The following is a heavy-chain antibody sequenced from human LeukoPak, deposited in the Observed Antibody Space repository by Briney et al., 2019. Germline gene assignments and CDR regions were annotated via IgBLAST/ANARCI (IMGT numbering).Heavy chain of an antibody. J-gene: IGHJ4*02. CDR2: ISWSSGSI. CDR1: GFTFDDYG. D-gene: IGHD3-10*01. V-gene: IGHV3-9*01. CDR3: AKDIRGYGFY. Sequence: SGGSLRLSCAASGFTFDDYGMHWVRQAPGKGLDWVSGISWSSGSIGYADSVKGRFTISRDNAKNSLYLQMNSLRAEDTALYYCAKDIRGYGFYWGQGTLVTVSS.